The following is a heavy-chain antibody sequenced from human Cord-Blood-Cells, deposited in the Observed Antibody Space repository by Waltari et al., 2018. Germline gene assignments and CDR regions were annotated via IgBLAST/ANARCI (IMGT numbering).Heavy chain of an antibody. CDR1: GFTFSSYD. J-gene: IGHJ4*02. CDR2: IGTAGDT. D-gene: IGHD3-3*01. V-gene: IGHV3-13*01. Sequence: EVQLVESGGGLVQPGGSLRLSCAASGFTFSSYDMHWVRQATGKGLEWVSAIGTAGDTYYPGSVKGRFTISRENAKNSLYLQMNSLRAGDTAVYYCARGGITIFGVVTQDLDYWGQGTLVTVSS. CDR3: ARGGITIFGVVTQDLDY.